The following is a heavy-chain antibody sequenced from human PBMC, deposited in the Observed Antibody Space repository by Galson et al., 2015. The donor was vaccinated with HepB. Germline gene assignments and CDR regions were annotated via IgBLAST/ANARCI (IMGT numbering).Heavy chain of an antibody. CDR1: GFTFNSYV. V-gene: IGHV3-23*01. CDR2: ISGSGHST. D-gene: IGHD4-17*01. J-gene: IGHJ4*02. Sequence: SLRLSCAASGFTFNSYVMIWVRQAPGKGPEWVSAISGSGHSTYYADSVKGRFTISRDNSKNTLFLQMNSLRADDTAAYYCAKNSTGWGQGTLVTVSS. CDR3: AKNSTG.